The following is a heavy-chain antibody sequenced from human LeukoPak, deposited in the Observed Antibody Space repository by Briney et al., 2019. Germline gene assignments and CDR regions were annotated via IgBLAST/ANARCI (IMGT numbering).Heavy chain of an antibody. J-gene: IGHJ4*02. V-gene: IGHV1-46*01. Sequence: ASVKVSCKASGYTFTSYYMHWVRQAPGQGLEWMGIINPSGGSTTYAQMFQGRVTMNRDTSTRTVYMELSSLRSEDTAAYYCAREGEVIVTDNLFYWGQGTLVTVSS. CDR3: AREGEVIVTDNLFY. CDR1: GYTFTSYY. CDR2: INPSGGST. D-gene: IGHD2-21*01.